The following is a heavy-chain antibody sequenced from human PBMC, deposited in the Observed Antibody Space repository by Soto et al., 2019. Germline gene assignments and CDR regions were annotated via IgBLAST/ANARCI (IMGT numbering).Heavy chain of an antibody. J-gene: IGHJ3*02. CDR2: IIPIFGTA. V-gene: IGHV1-69*13. CDR1: GGTFSSYA. Sequence: GASVEVSCKASGGTFSSYAISWVRQAPGQGLEWMGGIIPIFGTANYAQKFQGRVTITADESTSTAYMELSSLRSEDTAVYYCARGDDDASREGYSYGLDAFDIWGQGTMVTVSS. D-gene: IGHD5-18*01. CDR3: ARGDDDASREGYSYGLDAFDI.